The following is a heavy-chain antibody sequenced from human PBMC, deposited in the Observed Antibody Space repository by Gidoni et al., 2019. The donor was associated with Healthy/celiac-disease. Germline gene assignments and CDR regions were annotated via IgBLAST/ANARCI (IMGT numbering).Heavy chain of an antibody. Sequence: EVQLLESGGGLVQPGGSLRLSCAASGFTFSRYSMNWVRQGPGKGVGWVSAISGSGGSKYYADSVKGRFTISRDNSKNTLYLQMNSLRAEDTAVYYCAKEGNYDYVWGSYRATYYFDYWGQGTLVTVSS. CDR3: AKEGNYDYVWGSYRATYYFDY. D-gene: IGHD3-16*02. CDR1: GFTFSRYS. V-gene: IGHV3-23*01. CDR2: ISGSGGSK. J-gene: IGHJ4*02.